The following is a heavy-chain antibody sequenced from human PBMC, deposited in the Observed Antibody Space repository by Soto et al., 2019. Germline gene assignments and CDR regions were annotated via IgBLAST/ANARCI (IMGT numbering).Heavy chain of an antibody. CDR2: LSLDGSNK. D-gene: IGHD3-3*01. CDR3: AREGYDFWSGYTAGPGNSYAFDI. CDR1: GFTFSSFV. Sequence: PGGSLRLSCAASGFTFSSFVMHWVRQAPGKGLEWVAALSLDGSNKNYADSVKGRFTISRDNSKSTLYLQMNSLTIEDTAVYYCAREGYDFWSGYTAGPGNSYAFDISGQGTMVTVSS. J-gene: IGHJ3*02. V-gene: IGHV3-30*04.